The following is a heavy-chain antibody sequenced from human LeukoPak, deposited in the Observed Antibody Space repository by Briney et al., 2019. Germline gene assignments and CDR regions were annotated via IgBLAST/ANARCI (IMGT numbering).Heavy chain of an antibody. Sequence: PSQTLSLTCTVSGGSISSGDYYWSWIRQPPGKGLEWIGYIYYSGSTYYNPSLKSRVTISVDTSKNQFSLKLSSVTAADTAVYYCARGYSNSWPPNRYFQHWGQGTLVTVSS. CDR3: ARGYSNSWPPNRYFQH. V-gene: IGHV4-30-4*01. CDR1: GGSISSGDYY. D-gene: IGHD6-13*01. CDR2: IYYSGST. J-gene: IGHJ1*01.